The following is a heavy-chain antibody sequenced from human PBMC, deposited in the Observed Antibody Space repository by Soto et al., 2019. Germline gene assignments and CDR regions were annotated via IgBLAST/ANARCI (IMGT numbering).Heavy chain of an antibody. V-gene: IGHV4-61*01. CDR2: IYYSGST. D-gene: IGHD1-20*01. Sequence: SETLSLPCTVYGGSVSSGSYYWSWIRPPPGKGLEWLGYIYYSGSTNYNPSLKSRVTISVDTSKNQFSLKLSSVTAADTAVYYCARVVKTVSYGMDVWGQGTTVTVSS. CDR3: ARVVKTVSYGMDV. J-gene: IGHJ6*02. CDR1: GGSVSSGSYY.